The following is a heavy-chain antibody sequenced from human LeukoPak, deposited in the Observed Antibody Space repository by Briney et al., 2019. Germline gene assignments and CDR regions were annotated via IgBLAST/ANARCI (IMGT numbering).Heavy chain of an antibody. CDR2: IYYSGST. D-gene: IGHD6-13*01. V-gene: IGHV4-59*08. CDR3: ASSSAAGTVFRGWFDP. CDR1: GGSISSYY. Sequence: SETLCLTCTVSGGSISSYYWSRIRQPPGKGLEWIGYIYYSGSTNYNPSLKSRVTISVDTSKNQFSLKLSSVTAADTAVYYCASSSAAGTVFRGWFDPWGQGTLVTVSS. J-gene: IGHJ5*02.